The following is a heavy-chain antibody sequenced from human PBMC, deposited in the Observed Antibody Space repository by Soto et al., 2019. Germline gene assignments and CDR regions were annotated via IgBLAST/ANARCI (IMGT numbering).Heavy chain of an antibody. V-gene: IGHV3-30*18. CDR1: GFTFSSYG. J-gene: IGHJ6*02. CDR3: AKDFKVSGSYYGSLKYYYGMDV. D-gene: IGHD3-10*01. CDR2: ISYDGSLK. Sequence: PGGSLRLSCAASGFTFSSYGMHWVRQAPGKGLEWVAIISYDGSLKYYADSVKGRFTISRDNSKSALYLQMNSLRPEDTAVYYCAKDFKVSGSYYGSLKYYYGMDVWGQGTTVTVSS.